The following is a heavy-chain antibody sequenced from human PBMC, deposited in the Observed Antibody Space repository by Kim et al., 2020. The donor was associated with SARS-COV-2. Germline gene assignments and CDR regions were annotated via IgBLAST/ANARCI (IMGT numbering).Heavy chain of an antibody. CDR1: GFTFSSYG. D-gene: IGHD6-13*01. V-gene: IGHV3-33*01. CDR3: ARDLEYSSSWYAAYYYYGMDV. J-gene: IGHJ6*02. Sequence: GGSLRLSCAASGFTFSSYGMHWVRQAQGKGLEWVAVIWYDGSNKYYADSVKGRFTISRDNSKNTLYLQMNSLRAEDTAVYYCARDLEYSSSWYAAYYYYGMDVWGQGTTVTVSS. CDR2: IWYDGSNK.